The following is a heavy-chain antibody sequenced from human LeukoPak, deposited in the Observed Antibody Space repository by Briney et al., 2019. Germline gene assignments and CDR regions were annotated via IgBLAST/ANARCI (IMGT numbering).Heavy chain of an antibody. D-gene: IGHD4-17*01. Sequence: GGSLRLSCAASGFTFSSYSMNWVRQAPGKGLEWVSSISSSSSYIYYADSVKGRFTISRDNAKNSLYPQMNSLRAEDTAVYYCARDREDGDSINDYWGQGTLVTVSS. J-gene: IGHJ4*02. CDR2: ISSSSSYI. V-gene: IGHV3-21*01. CDR1: GFTFSSYS. CDR3: ARDREDGDSINDY.